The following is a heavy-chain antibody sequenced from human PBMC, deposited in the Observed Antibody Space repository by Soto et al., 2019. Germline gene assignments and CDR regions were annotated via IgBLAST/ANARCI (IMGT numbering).Heavy chain of an antibody. CDR1: GYTFTGYY. D-gene: IGHD2-15*01. CDR3: ARESKGAYCSGGSCYVFDY. J-gene: IGHJ4*02. CDR2: INPNSGGT. Sequence: ASVKVSCKASGYTFTGYYMHWARQSPGQGLEWMGWINPNSGGTNYAQKFQGWVTMTRDTSISTAYMELSRLRSDDTAVYYCARESKGAYCSGGSCYVFDYWGQGTLVTVSS. V-gene: IGHV1-2*04.